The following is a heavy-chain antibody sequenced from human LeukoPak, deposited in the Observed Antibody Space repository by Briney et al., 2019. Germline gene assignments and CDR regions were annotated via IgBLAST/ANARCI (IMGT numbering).Heavy chain of an antibody. Sequence: PGESLRLSCAASGFNFDDYTMHWVRQAPGKGLEWVSLIGWDGVTTYYADSVKGRFTISRDNSKNTLYLQMNSLRNEDTAFYYCVKSSGDSHGCSFDYWGLGTLVSVSS. CDR1: GFNFDDYT. J-gene: IGHJ4*01. CDR3: VKSSGDSHGCSFDY. CDR2: IGWDGVTT. V-gene: IGHV3-43*01. D-gene: IGHD5-18*01.